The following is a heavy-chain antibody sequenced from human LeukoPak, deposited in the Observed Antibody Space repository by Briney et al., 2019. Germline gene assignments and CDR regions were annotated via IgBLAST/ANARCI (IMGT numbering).Heavy chain of an antibody. CDR1: GFTFSSYA. J-gene: IGHJ6*03. D-gene: IGHD3-3*01. CDR3: ARAIPNYDFWSGYYNYYYYYYMDV. CDR2: ISYDGSNK. V-gene: IGHV3-30*04. Sequence: PGGSLRLSCAASGFTFSSYAIHWVRQAPGKGLEWVAVISYDGSNKYYADSVKGRFTISRDNSENTLYLQMNSLRAEDTAVYYCARAIPNYDFWSGYYNYYYYYYMDVWGKGTTVTVSS.